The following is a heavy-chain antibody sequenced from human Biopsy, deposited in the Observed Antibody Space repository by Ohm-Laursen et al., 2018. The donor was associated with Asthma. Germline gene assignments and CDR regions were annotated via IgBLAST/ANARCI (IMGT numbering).Heavy chain of an antibody. CDR1: GFSPRTPGVG. V-gene: IGHV2-5*02. D-gene: IGHD3-9*01. CDR2: IYLDDYN. Sequence: PTQTLTLTCSFSGFSPRTPGVGVGWIRQSPGKALEWLALIYLDDYNLFRPSLKRRLTITKDPSKNQVVLTMTKMDPVDSGTYYCALSQDSGFDDHSPSWFDPWGQGTLVTVSS. CDR3: ALSQDSGFDDHSPSWFDP. J-gene: IGHJ5*02.